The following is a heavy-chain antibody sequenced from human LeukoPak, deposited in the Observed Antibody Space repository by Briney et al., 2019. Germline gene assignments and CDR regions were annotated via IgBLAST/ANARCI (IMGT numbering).Heavy chain of an antibody. J-gene: IGHJ4*02. CDR2: INHSGST. CDR3: AREGSNLPDY. CDR1: GVSFSGYY. D-gene: IGHD4-23*01. Sequence: SETLSLTCAVYGVSFSGYYWSWIRQLPGKGLEWIGEINHSGSTNYNPSLKSRVTISVDTSKNQFSLKLSSVTAADTAVYYCAREGSNLPDYWGQGTLVTVSS. V-gene: IGHV4-34*01.